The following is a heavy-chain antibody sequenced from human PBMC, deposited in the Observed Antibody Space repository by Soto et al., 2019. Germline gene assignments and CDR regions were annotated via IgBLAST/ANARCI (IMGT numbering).Heavy chain of an antibody. CDR2: VHPGNSDI. CDR3: AALTGATFH. J-gene: IGHJ4*02. Sequence: PVECLTISCKASGYSFNSYCIVWVRQMPGKGLEWMGIVHPGNSDIRYSPSFQGQVTVSVDRSISTAYLQWSSLKASDTAMYYCAALTGATFHWGQGTLVTSPQ. CDR1: GYSFNSYC. V-gene: IGHV5-51*01. D-gene: IGHD1-20*01.